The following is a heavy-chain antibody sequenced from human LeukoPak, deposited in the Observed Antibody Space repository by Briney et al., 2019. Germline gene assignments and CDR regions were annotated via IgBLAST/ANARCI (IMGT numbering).Heavy chain of an antibody. CDR2: IRYDGSNK. D-gene: IGHD3-9*01. V-gene: IGHV3-30*02. CDR3: AKLSYDILTGPLPSTTFDY. Sequence: GGSLRLSCAASGFTFGDYAMSWVRQAPGKGLEWVAFIRYDGSNKYYADSVKGRFTISRDNSKNTLYLQMNSLRAEDTAVYYCAKLSYDILTGPLPSTTFDYWGQGTLVTVSS. CDR1: GFTFGDYA. J-gene: IGHJ4*02.